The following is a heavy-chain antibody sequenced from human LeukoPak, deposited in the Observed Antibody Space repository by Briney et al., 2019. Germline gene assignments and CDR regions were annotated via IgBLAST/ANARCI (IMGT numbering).Heavy chain of an antibody. D-gene: IGHD3-10*01. V-gene: IGHV3-23*01. CDR2: ISGGGGIT. CDR1: GFTFSSYA. CDR3: AKDTFSESRYGVLDS. J-gene: IGHJ4*02. Sequence: GGSLRLSCAASGFTFSSYAMSWVRQAPGKGLEWVSAISGGGGITYYADSVKGRFTISRDNSKNTLYLQMSSLRAEDTAVYYCAKDTFSESRYGVLDSWGQGTLVTVSS.